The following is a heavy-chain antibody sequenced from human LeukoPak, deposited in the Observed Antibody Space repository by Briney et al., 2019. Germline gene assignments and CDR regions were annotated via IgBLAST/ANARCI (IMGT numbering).Heavy chain of an antibody. CDR2: IYYSGST. Sequence: SETLSLTCTVSGGSISSSSYYWGWIRQPPGKGLEWIGSIYYSGSTYYNPSLKSRVTISVDTSKNQFSLKLSSVTAADTAVYYCARGDYYYGSGSYYSPTFDYWGQGTLVTVSS. CDR1: GGSISSSSYY. V-gene: IGHV4-39*07. J-gene: IGHJ4*02. CDR3: ARGDYYYGSGSYYSPTFDY. D-gene: IGHD3-10*01.